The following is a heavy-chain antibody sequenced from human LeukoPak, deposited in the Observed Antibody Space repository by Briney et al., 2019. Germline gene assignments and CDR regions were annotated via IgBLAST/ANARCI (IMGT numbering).Heavy chain of an antibody. D-gene: IGHD6-19*01. CDR2: IRYDESSK. Sequence: GGPLRLSCAPSGFTFSSYGMHGVRQAPGKGLEWVAFIRYDESSKHYVDSVKGRFTISRDNSKNTVYLQMNTLKTEVTAVYYCAKEVYSSGWVIDDWGQGTLVTVSS. J-gene: IGHJ4*02. CDR1: GFTFSSYG. CDR3: AKEVYSSGWVIDD. V-gene: IGHV3-30*02.